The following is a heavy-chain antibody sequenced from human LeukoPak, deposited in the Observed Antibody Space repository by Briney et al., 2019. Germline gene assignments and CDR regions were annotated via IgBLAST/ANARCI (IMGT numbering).Heavy chain of an antibody. CDR3: ARGGDRSFDY. CDR2: IYHTGSI. D-gene: IGHD3-10*01. J-gene: IGHJ4*02. Sequence: PSGTLSLTCGVSGGSISSSNWWSWVRQPPGKGLEWIGEIYHTGSINYNPSLKSRVTISVDKAKNQFSLNLNSVTAADTAVYYCARGGDRSFDYWGQGTLVTVSS. V-gene: IGHV4-4*02. CDR1: GGSISSSNW.